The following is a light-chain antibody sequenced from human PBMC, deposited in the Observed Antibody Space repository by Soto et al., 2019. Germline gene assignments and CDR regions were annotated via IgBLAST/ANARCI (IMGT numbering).Light chain of an antibody. J-gene: IGKJ1*01. CDR2: GAS. CDR3: QQSYSTLTWT. Sequence: DIQMTQSPFSLSASVGDRVTITCRASQSISNYLNWYQQKPGKAPKVLIYGASSLQSGVPSRFSGSGSGTDFTLTISSLQPEDFATYYCQQSYSTLTWTFGQGTKVEIK. CDR1: QSISNY. V-gene: IGKV1-39*01.